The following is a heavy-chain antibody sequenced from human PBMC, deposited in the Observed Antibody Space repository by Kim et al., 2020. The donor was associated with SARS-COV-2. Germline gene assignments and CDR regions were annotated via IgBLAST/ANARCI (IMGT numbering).Heavy chain of an antibody. CDR3: ARDLGGTWTPFYYYGMDV. CDR1: GYTFTGYY. V-gene: IGHV1-2*04. CDR2: INPNSGGT. D-gene: IGHD1-1*01. Sequence: ASVKVSCKASGYTFTGYYMHWVRQAPGQGLEWMGWINPNSGGTNYAQKFQGWVTMTRDTSISTAYMELSRLRSDDTAVYYCARDLGGTWTPFYYYGMDVWGQGTTVTVSS. J-gene: IGHJ6*02.